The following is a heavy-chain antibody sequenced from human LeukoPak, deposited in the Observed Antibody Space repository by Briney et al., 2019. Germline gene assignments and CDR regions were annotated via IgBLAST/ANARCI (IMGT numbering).Heavy chain of an antibody. CDR2: IYYSGST. CDR1: GGSFSGYY. J-gene: IGHJ5*02. V-gene: IGHV4-59*08. D-gene: IGHD6-6*01. CDR3: ARRLMDSSSPYWFDP. Sequence: SETLSLTCAVYGGSFSGYYWSWIRQPPGKGLEWIGYIYYSGSTNYNPSLKSRVTISVDTSKNQFSLKLSSVTAADTAVYYCARRLMDSSSPYWFDPWGQGTLVTVSS.